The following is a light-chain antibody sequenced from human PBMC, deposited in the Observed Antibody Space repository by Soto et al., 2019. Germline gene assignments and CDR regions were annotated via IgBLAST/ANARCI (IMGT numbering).Light chain of an antibody. CDR3: QQSYSSPPYT. CDR2: AAS. Sequence: DIQMTQSPSSLSASVGDRVTITSRASQSISSYLNWYQQKPGKAPKLLIYAASSLQSGVPSRFSGTGSGTDFTLTISSLQLEDFATYYCQQSYSSPPYTFGQGTKLEIK. V-gene: IGKV1-39*01. CDR1: QSISSY. J-gene: IGKJ2*01.